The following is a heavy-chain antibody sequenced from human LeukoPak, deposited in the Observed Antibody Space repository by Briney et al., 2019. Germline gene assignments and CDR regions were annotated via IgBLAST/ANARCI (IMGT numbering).Heavy chain of an antibody. V-gene: IGHV1-69*16. CDR2: IIPILGTT. J-gene: IGHJ4*02. CDR3: ARAPSVTAPRDSDIVIIPAALDY. CDR1: GDTFTSYS. D-gene: IGHD2-2*01. Sequence: SVKVSCKATGDTFTSYSISWVRQAPGQGLQWMGGIIPILGTTNYAQKFQGRVTISADDSTRTVYMEVSSLRSEDTAVYYCARAPSVTAPRDSDIVIIPAALDYWGQETLVTVSS.